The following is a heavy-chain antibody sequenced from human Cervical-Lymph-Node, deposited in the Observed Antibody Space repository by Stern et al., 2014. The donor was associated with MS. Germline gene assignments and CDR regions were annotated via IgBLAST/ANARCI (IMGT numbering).Heavy chain of an antibody. CDR2: FSAYNDNT. CDR3: ARGVLGSENAFDI. D-gene: IGHD2-15*01. J-gene: IGHJ3*02. CDR1: GYTFTSYG. V-gene: IGHV1-18*01. Sequence: QVQLVQSGAEVKKPGASVKVSCKASGYTFTSYGISWVRQAPGQGLEWMGGFSAYNDNTNYAQKLQVRVTMTTDTTTITAYMKLRSLRADDTAVYYCARGVLGSENAFDIWGQGTMVTVSS.